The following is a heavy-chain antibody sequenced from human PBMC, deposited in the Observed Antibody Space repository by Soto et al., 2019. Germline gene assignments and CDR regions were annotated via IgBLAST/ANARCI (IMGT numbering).Heavy chain of an antibody. CDR2: ISGYNAKT. V-gene: IGHV1-18*01. D-gene: IGHD6-19*01. J-gene: IGHJ5*02. CDR1: GYTFTNYG. CDR3: ARGIAVADPYNWFDP. Sequence: QVQLVQSGAEVKKPGASVRVSCKASGYTFTNYGITWVRQAPGQGLEWMGWISGYNAKTNYAQKRQGRVTMTTDTSTSTAYMELRSLRSDDTAVYYCARGIAVADPYNWFDPWGQGTLVTVSS.